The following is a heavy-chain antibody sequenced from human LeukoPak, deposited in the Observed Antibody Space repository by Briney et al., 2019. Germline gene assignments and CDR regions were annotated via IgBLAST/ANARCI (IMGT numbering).Heavy chain of an antibody. V-gene: IGHV1-18*01. D-gene: IGHD4-17*01. CDR1: GYTFTSYG. CDR2: ISAYNGNT. J-gene: IGHJ4*02. CDR3: ARNNYGDYPPGY. Sequence: ASVKVSYKASGYTFTSYGISWVRQAPGQGLEWMGWISAYNGNTNYAQKLQGRVTMTTDTSTSTAYMELRSLRSDDTAVYYCARNNYGDYPPGYWGQGTLVTVSS.